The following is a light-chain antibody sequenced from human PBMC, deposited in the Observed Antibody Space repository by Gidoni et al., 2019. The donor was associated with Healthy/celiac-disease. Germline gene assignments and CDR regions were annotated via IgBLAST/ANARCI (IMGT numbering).Light chain of an antibody. CDR2: NNH. V-gene: IGLV1-44*01. J-gene: IGLJ3*02. CDR1: PSNIGKNT. CDR3: EAWDDTLNGRV. Sequence: QSELTQSPSASGTPGPRVTISCSGRPSNIGKNTVNWYQQLPGAAPKLLIYNNHQRPSGVPDRFSAAKSGTSASLAISGLQSADEADYYCEAWDDTLNGRVFGGGTKVTVL.